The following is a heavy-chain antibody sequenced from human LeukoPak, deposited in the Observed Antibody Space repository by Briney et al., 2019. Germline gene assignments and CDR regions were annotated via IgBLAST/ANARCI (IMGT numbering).Heavy chain of an antibody. Sequence: PSETLSLTCTVSGGSISSYYWSWIRQPPGKGLEWIGYIYYSGSANYNPSLKSRVTILVDTSKNQFSLNLNSVTAADTAVYYCARIGYNHYFDYWGQGTLVTVSS. CDR2: IYYSGSA. CDR3: ARIGYNHYFDY. D-gene: IGHD1-14*01. J-gene: IGHJ4*02. CDR1: GGSISSYY. V-gene: IGHV4-59*01.